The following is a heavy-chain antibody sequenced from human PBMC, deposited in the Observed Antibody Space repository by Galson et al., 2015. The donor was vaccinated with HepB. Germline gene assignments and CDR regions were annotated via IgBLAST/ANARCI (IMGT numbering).Heavy chain of an antibody. J-gene: IGHJ4*02. CDR1: GFTFSSYS. Sequence: SLRLSCAASGFTFSSYSINWVRQAPGKGLEWVASISSSSDYSYYADSVKGRFTISRDNAKDSMYLEMNSVRAEDTAVYYCARPTLAAPSPVALDCWGQGTLVTVST. V-gene: IGHV3-21*01. D-gene: IGHD6-13*01. CDR3: ARPTLAAPSPVALDC. CDR2: ISSSSDYS.